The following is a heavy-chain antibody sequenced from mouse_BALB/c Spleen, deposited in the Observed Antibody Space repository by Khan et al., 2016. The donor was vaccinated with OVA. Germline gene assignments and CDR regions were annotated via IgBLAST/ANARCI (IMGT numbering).Heavy chain of an antibody. CDR3: AREGVGNDVRYFDV. CDR1: GYTFTDYV. J-gene: IGHJ1*01. D-gene: IGHD2-2*01. V-gene: IGHV1-77*01. Sequence: VQLQESGPELVKPGASVKMSCKASGYTFTDYVISWVKQRTGQGLEWIGEIYPGSDSGYYNEKFKGKATLTADKSSNTAYMQLSGLTSEDSAVYFCAREGVGNDVRYFDVWGAGTTVTVSS. CDR2: IYPGSDSG.